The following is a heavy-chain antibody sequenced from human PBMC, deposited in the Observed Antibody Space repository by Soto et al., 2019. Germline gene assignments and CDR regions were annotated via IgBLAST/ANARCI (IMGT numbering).Heavy chain of an antibody. J-gene: IGHJ4*02. CDR1: GVTSTRYA. Sequence: QERLVQSGADVRKPGSSVKVSCKVTGVTSTRYAINWVRQAPGQGLEWMGGIVPMFGTSKYAQKFQGRVTITADTSTNIAYMELRSLRSEDTAVYYCNRGSEYDFWSGYLWGQGTLVSV. V-gene: IGHV1-69*06. CDR2: IVPMFGTS. D-gene: IGHD3-3*01. CDR3: NRGSEYDFWSGYL.